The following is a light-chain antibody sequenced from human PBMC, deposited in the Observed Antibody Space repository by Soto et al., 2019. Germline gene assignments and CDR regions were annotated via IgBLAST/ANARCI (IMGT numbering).Light chain of an antibody. Sequence: EIVMRQSPATLSVSPGERATLSCRASQSVSSNLAWYQQKPGQAPRLLIYGASTRATGIPARFSGSGSGTEFTLTMSSLQSEDFAVYYCQQYNNWPPLTFGGGTKVEIK. CDR3: QQYNNWPPLT. V-gene: IGKV3-15*01. J-gene: IGKJ4*01. CDR2: GAS. CDR1: QSVSSN.